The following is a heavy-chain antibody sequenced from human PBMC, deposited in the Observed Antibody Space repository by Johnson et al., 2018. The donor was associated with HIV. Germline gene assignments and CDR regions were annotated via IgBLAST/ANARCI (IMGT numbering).Heavy chain of an antibody. CDR2: ISSSGSTV. Sequence: VQLVESGGGVVRPGGSLRLSCTASGFTFDDYGMSWVRQATGQGLVWVSCISSSGSTVYYADSVKGRFTISMDNAQNSLDLQMNSLRAEDTAVYYCARDRYCSGGSCYLRSRADAFDIWGQGTMVTVSS. V-gene: IGHV3-48*03. CDR1: GFTFDDYG. CDR3: ARDRYCSGGSCYLRSRADAFDI. J-gene: IGHJ3*02. D-gene: IGHD2-15*01.